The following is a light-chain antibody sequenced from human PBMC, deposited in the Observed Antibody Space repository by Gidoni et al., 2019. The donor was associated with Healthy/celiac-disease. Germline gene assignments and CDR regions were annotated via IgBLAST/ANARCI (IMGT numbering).Light chain of an antibody. CDR1: QSVSSN. V-gene: IGKV3-15*01. CDR2: GAS. J-gene: IGKJ4*01. Sequence: EIVMTPSPATLSVSPGERATLSCRASQSVSSNLAWYQQKPGQAPRLLIYGASTRATGIPARFSGSGSGTEFTLTISSLQSEDFAVYYCQQYNNWRRLTFXGXTKVEIK. CDR3: QQYNNWRRLT.